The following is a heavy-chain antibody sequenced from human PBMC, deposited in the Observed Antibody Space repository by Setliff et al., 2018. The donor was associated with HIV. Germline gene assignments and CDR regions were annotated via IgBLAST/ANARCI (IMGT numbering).Heavy chain of an antibody. CDR1: GGSISSYY. CDR3: ARESPSSSWFYFDF. Sequence: PSETLSLTCTVSGGSISSYYWSWIRQPAGKGLEWIGRIYTSGSTNYNPSLKSRVTVSVDTSKNQFSLKLGSVTAADTAVYYCARESPSSSWFYFDFWGQGTLVTVSS. V-gene: IGHV4-4*07. D-gene: IGHD6-13*01. CDR2: IYTSGST. J-gene: IGHJ4*02.